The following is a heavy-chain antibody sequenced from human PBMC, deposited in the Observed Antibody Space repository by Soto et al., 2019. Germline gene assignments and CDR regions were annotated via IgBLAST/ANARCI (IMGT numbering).Heavy chain of an antibody. D-gene: IGHD3-3*01. V-gene: IGHV3-11*06. CDR2: INSRGTYT. CDR3: ACVAPTIFGAQFHQNLVDV. J-gene: IGHJ6*02. Sequence: QVQLVQSGGGLVEPGGSLRLSCAASGFKFPDYHMTWIRQAQGKGLEWISYINSRGTYTTYADSLRGRFTVSRDNAKNSLYLQMDSLTGEDTAVYYCACVAPTIFGAQFHQNLVDVWGQGNMVTVAS. CDR1: GFKFPDYH.